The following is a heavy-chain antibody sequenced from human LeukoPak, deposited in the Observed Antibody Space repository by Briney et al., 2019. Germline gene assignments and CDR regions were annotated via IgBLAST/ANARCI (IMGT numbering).Heavy chain of an antibody. CDR3: ARSHAGGYYFDY. Sequence: GESLKISCKGSGYSFTSDWIGCVRQMPGKGLEWMGIIYPADSDTTYSPSFQGQVTISADKSISTAYLQWSSLKASDTAIYYCARSHAGGYYFDYWGQGTLVTVSS. J-gene: IGHJ4*02. CDR1: GYSFTSDW. D-gene: IGHD1-14*01. CDR2: IYPADSDT. V-gene: IGHV5-51*01.